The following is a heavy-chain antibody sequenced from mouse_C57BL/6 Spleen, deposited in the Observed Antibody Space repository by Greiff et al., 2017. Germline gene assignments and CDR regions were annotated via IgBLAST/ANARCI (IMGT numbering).Heavy chain of an antibody. CDR3: ARLTTVVATRYFDV. CDR2: IWSGGST. Sequence: VKLQESGPGLVQPSQSLSITCTVSGFSLTSYGVHWVRQSPGKGLEWLGVIWSGGSTDYNAAFISRLSISKDNSKSQVFFKMNSLQADDTAIYYCARLTTVVATRYFDVWGTGTTVTVSS. D-gene: IGHD1-1*01. V-gene: IGHV2-2*01. J-gene: IGHJ1*03. CDR1: GFSLTSYG.